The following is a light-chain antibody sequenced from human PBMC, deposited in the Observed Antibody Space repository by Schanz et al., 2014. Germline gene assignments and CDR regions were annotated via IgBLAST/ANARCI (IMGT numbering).Light chain of an antibody. CDR1: SSNIGTNT. Sequence: QSVLTQPPSASGTPGQRVTISCSGSSSNIGTNTVIWYQQLPGTAPKLLIHSTNQRPSGVPDRFSGSKSGTSASLAIIGLQAEDEADYYCAAWDDSLNGWVFGGGTKLTV. CDR2: STN. V-gene: IGLV1-44*01. CDR3: AAWDDSLNGWV. J-gene: IGLJ3*02.